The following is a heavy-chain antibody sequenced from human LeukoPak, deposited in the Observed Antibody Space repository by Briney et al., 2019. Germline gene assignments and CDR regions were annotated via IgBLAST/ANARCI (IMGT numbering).Heavy chain of an antibody. CDR2: ISYDGSNK. CDR3: AREVAAAGYYFDY. Sequence: GGSLRLSCAASGFTFSSYAMHWVRQAPGKGLEWVAVISYDGSNKYYADSVKGRFTISRDNSKNTLYLQMNSLRAEDTAVYYCAREVAAAGYYFDYWGQGTLVTVSS. J-gene: IGHJ4*02. V-gene: IGHV3-30-3*01. D-gene: IGHD6-13*01. CDR1: GFTFSSYA.